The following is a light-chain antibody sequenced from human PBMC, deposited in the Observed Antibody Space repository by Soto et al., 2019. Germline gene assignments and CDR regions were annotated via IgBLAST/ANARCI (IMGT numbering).Light chain of an antibody. CDR2: WAS. CDR3: QQYYITPQS. J-gene: IGKJ1*01. V-gene: IGKV4-1*01. Sequence: DIVMTQSPDSLAVSLGERATINCTSSQSVLYSSNNKNYLAWYQQKPGQPPKLRIYWASTRESGVPDRLSGSGSVTDFTLTISSLQAEDVAVYDCQQYYITPQSFGQGTKVEIK. CDR1: QSVLYSSNNKNY.